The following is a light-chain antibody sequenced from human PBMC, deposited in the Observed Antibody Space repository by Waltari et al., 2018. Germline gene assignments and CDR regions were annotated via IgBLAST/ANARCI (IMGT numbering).Light chain of an antibody. CDR1: RLGDKY. Sequence: SYELTQPPAVSVSPGQTASITCSGDRLGDKYTCWYQQKPGQSRVLVIYQDNKRPSGIPERFSGSNSGNTATLTISGTQAMDEADYYCQAWHSSVVFGGGTKLTVL. V-gene: IGLV3-1*01. J-gene: IGLJ3*02. CDR2: QDN. CDR3: QAWHSSVV.